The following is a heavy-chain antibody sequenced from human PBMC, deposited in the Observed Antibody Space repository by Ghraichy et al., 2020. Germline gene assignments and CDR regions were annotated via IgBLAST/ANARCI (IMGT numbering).Heavy chain of an antibody. J-gene: IGHJ5*02. V-gene: IGHV3-30*18. CDR1: GFTFSSYG. D-gene: IGHD1-26*01. Sequence: GESLNISCAASGFTFSSYGMHWVRQAPGKGLEWVAVISYDGSNKYYADSVKGRFTISRDNSKNTLYLQMNSLRAEDTAVYYCAKEGGSGTYLRSWGQGTLVTVSS. CDR3: AKEGGSGTYLRS. CDR2: ISYDGSNK.